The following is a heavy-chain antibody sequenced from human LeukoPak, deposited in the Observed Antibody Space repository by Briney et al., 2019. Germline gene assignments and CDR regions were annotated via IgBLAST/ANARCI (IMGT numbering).Heavy chain of an antibody. CDR1: GDTFSNYA. V-gene: IGHV1-69*13. Sequence: ASVKVSCKASGDTFSNYAISWLRQAPGQGLEWMGGIIAISGTANYAQKFQGRVTITADESTSTAYMELSSLKSEDTAVYYCARDPGYGDSRFDYWGQGTLVTVSS. CDR2: IIAISGTA. CDR3: ARDPGYGDSRFDY. D-gene: IGHD4-17*01. J-gene: IGHJ4*02.